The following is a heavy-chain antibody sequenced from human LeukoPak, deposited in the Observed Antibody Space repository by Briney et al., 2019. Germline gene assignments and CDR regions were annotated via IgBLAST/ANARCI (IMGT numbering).Heavy chain of an antibody. D-gene: IGHD2-15*01. V-gene: IGHV5-51*01. CDR1: GYSFTSYW. CDR2: IYPGDSDT. J-gene: IGHJ6*02. Sequence: GESLRISCKGSGYSFTSYWIGWVRQMPGKGLEWMGIIYPGDSDTRYSPSFQGQVTISADKSISTAYLQWSSLKASDTAMYYCARSGLDSNYYYYGMDVWGQGTTVTVSS. CDR3: ARSGLDSNYYYYGMDV.